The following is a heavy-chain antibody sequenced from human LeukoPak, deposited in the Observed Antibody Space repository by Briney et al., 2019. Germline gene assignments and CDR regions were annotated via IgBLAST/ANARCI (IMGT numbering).Heavy chain of an antibody. D-gene: IGHD4-17*01. Sequence: GGSLRLSCAAAGFTFSSYAMSWVRQAPGKGLEWVSAISGSGGSTYYADSVKGRFTISRDNSKNTLYLQMNSLRAEDTAVYYCAKDLGYGDYFDYWGQGTLVTVSS. V-gene: IGHV3-23*01. CDR1: GFTFSSYA. J-gene: IGHJ4*02. CDR2: ISGSGGST. CDR3: AKDLGYGDYFDY.